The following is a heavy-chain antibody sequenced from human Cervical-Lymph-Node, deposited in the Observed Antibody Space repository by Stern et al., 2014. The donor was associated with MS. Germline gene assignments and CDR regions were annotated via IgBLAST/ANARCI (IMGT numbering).Heavy chain of an antibody. D-gene: IGHD3-3*01. Sequence: QVQLVQSGGGVVQPGTSLRLSCAASGFTFSTYGMHWVRQAPGKGLEWVALIWYAGSKKYYADSVRGRFTIPRDNSQNTLYLQMNTLRAEDTAVYYCARMYYDFLSGPPHYWGQGTLVTVSS. CDR2: IWYAGSKK. CDR3: ARMYYDFLSGPPHY. CDR1: GFTFSTYG. J-gene: IGHJ4*02. V-gene: IGHV3-33*01.